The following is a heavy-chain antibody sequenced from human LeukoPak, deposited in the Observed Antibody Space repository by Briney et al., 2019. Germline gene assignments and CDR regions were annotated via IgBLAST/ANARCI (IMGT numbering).Heavy chain of an antibody. CDR2: IYSGGST. CDR3: ARSSGGYSGYDFPVDY. D-gene: IGHD5-12*01. Sequence: GGSLRLSCAASGFTVSSNYMSWVRQAPGKGLEWVSVIYSGGSTYYADSVKGRFTISRDNSKNTLYLQMNSLRAEDTAVYYCARSSGGYSGYDFPVDYWGQGTLVTVSS. J-gene: IGHJ4*02. V-gene: IGHV3-53*01. CDR1: GFTVSSNY.